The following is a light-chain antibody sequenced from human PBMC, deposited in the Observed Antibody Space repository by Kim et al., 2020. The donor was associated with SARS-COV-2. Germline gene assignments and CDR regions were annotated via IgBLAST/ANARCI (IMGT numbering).Light chain of an antibody. CDR1: QSVGSNY. J-gene: IGKJ4*01. Sequence: SPGERATLSCRASQSVGSNYLAWYQQKPGQAPRLLIYDASNRATDIPDRFSGSGSGTDFTLTISRLEPEDYAVYFCQQYGGSPLTFGGGTKVEIK. CDR3: QQYGGSPLT. V-gene: IGKV3-20*01. CDR2: DAS.